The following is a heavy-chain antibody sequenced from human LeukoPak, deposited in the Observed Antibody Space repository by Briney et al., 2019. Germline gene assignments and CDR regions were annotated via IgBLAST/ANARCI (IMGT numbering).Heavy chain of an antibody. Sequence: SETLSLTCTVSGGSISSYYWSWIRQPPGKGLEWIGYIYYSGSTNYNPSLKSRVTISVDTSKNQFSLKLSSVTAADTAVYYCARGTVVAATRPEYFQHWGQGTLVTVSP. V-gene: IGHV4-59*01. CDR3: ARGTVVAATRPEYFQH. CDR2: IYYSGST. J-gene: IGHJ1*01. CDR1: GGSISSYY. D-gene: IGHD2-15*01.